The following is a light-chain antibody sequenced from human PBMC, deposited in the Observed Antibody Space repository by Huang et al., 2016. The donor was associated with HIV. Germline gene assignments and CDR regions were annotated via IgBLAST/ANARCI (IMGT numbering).Light chain of an antibody. Sequence: EVVMTQSPATLSVSPGERATLSCRASQSVSSNLAWYQQKPGQAPRLLIYGASTRATGIPARFSGSGSETEFTLTISSLQSEDFAVYYCQQYNNWPPVTFGQGTKLEIK. CDR3: QQYNNWPPVT. CDR1: QSVSSN. CDR2: GAS. V-gene: IGKV3D-15*01. J-gene: IGKJ2*01.